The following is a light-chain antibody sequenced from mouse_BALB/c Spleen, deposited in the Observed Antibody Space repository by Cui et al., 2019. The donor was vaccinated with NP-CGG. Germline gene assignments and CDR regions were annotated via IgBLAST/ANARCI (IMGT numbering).Light chain of an antibody. V-gene: IGLV1*01. J-gene: IGLJ1*01. Sequence: QVVVTPQSVLSTSLGEKVTLTCRSSTGAVKTNNYANWVQEKPDHLFTGLIGGTNNRVPGVPARFSGSLIGDKAALTIAGAQTEDEAIYFCALWYSNHWVFGGGTKLTVL. CDR1: TGAVKTNNY. CDR2: GTN. CDR3: ALWYSNHWV.